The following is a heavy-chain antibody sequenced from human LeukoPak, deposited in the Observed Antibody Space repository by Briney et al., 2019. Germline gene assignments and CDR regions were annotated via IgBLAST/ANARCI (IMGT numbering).Heavy chain of an antibody. V-gene: IGHV3-30-3*01. J-gene: IGHJ4*02. CDR1: GFTFSSYA. CDR2: ISYDGSNK. D-gene: IGHD6-19*01. Sequence: GGSLRLSCAASGFTFSSYAMYWVRQAPGKGLEWVAVISYDGSNKYYADSVKGRFTISRDNSKNTLYLQMNSLRAEDTAVYYCARDRYSSGWLFGYYFDYWGQGTLVTVSS. CDR3: ARDRYSSGWLFGYYFDY.